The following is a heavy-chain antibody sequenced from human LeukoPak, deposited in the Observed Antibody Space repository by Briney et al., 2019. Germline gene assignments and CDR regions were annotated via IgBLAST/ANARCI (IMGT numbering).Heavy chain of an antibody. Sequence: SETLSLTCTVSGGSIRSSYYYWGWIRQPPGKGLEWIGSIYDSGSTYYNPSLKSRVTISVDTSKNQFSLKLSSVTAADTAVYYCARGADYDFWSGYYVYYYYYGMDVWGQGTTVTVSS. CDR3: ARGADYDFWSGYYVYYYYYGMDV. CDR2: IYDSGST. V-gene: IGHV4-39*07. D-gene: IGHD3-3*01. CDR1: GGSIRSSYYY. J-gene: IGHJ6*02.